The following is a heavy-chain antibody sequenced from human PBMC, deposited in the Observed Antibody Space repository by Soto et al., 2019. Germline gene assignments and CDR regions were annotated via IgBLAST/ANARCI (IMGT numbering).Heavy chain of an antibody. V-gene: IGHV3-53*04. Sequence: EVQLVESGGGLVQPGGSLRLSCAASGFTVSSNYMSWVRQAPGKGLEWVSVIYSGGSTYYADSVKGRFTISRHNSKNTLYLQMNSLRAENTAGYYCASLPMVRGGDYYGMAVWGQGTTVTVSS. D-gene: IGHD3-10*01. CDR2: IYSGGST. CDR3: ASLPMVRGGDYYGMAV. CDR1: GFTVSSNY. J-gene: IGHJ6*02.